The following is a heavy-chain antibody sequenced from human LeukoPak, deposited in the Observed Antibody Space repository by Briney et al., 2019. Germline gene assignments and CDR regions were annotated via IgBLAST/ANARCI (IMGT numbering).Heavy chain of an antibody. CDR1: GFTFTIYA. D-gene: IGHD4-23*01. Sequence: PGGSLRLSCAASGFTFTIYAMSWVRRAPGKGLEWVSVISGSGGITYSADSVKGRFSISRDNSKNTLYLQMNSLRAEDTAAYYCAKERGNNGGNTNGYFDYWGQGTLVTVSS. V-gene: IGHV3-23*01. CDR3: AKERGNNGGNTNGYFDY. J-gene: IGHJ4*02. CDR2: ISGSGGIT.